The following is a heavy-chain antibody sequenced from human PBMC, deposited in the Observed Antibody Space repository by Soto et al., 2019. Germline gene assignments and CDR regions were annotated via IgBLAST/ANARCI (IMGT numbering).Heavy chain of an antibody. Sequence: GASVKVSCKASGYTFTSYAVHWVRLAPGQGLEWMGWISGGSGSTKYSQKFQDRVTINRDTSASTAYMELSSLRSEDTAVYYCASGSRRDFWGQGTLVTVSS. J-gene: IGHJ4*02. CDR1: GYTFTSYA. V-gene: IGHV1-3*01. D-gene: IGHD3-10*01. CDR2: ISGGSGST. CDR3: ASGSRRDF.